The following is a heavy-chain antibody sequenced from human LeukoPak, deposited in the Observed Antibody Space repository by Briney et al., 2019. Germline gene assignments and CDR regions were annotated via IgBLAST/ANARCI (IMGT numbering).Heavy chain of an antibody. CDR2: ISYDGSNK. D-gene: IGHD5-24*01. V-gene: IGHV3-30-3*01. CDR1: GFTFSSYA. Sequence: GRSLRLSCAASGFTFSSYAMHWVRQAPGKGLEWVAVISYDGSNKYYADSVKGRFTISRDNAKNSLYLQMNSLRAEDTAVYYCARAQRPENYYYYGMDVWGQGTTVIVSS. J-gene: IGHJ6*02. CDR3: ARAQRPENYYYYGMDV.